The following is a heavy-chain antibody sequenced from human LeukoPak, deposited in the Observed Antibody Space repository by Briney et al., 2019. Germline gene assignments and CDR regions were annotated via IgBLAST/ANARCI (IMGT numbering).Heavy chain of an antibody. V-gene: IGHV3-74*01. Sequence: PGGSLRLSCTVSGFTVSSNSMSWVRQAPGKGLVWVSRINNGINTSYADSVKGRFTISRDNAKNTLNLQMNSLRAEDTAVYYCARDLGQYYDTSDNWFDPWGQGTLVTVSS. CDR2: INNGINT. CDR3: ARDLGQYYDTSDNWFDP. D-gene: IGHD3-22*01. CDR1: GFTVSSNS. J-gene: IGHJ5*02.